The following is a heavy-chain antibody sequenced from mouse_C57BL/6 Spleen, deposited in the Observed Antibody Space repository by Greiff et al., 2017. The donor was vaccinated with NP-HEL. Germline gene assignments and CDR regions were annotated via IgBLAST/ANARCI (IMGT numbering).Heavy chain of an antibody. V-gene: IGHV5-4*01. D-gene: IGHD1-1*01. CDR1: GFTFSSYA. CDR2: ISDGGSYT. Sequence: EVLLVESGGGLVKPGGSLKLSCAASGFTFSSYAMSWVRQTPEKRLEWVATISDGGSYTYYPDNVKGRFTISRDNAKNNLYLQMSHLKSEDTAMYYCARGGLYYGSSYAMDYWGHGASVTVSS. CDR3: ARGGLYYGSSYAMDY. J-gene: IGHJ4*01.